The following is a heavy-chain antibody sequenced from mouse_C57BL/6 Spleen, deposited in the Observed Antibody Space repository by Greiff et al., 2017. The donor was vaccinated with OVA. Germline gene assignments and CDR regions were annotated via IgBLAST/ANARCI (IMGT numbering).Heavy chain of an antibody. V-gene: IGHV3-6*01. J-gene: IGHJ1*03. D-gene: IGHD1-1*01. CDR3: ARDYYGSSYGWYFDV. CDR2: ISYDGSN. CDR1: GYSITSGYY. Sequence: EVKLVESGPGLVKPSQSLSLTCSVPGYSITSGYYWNWIRQFPGNKLEWMGYISYDGSNNYNPSLKNRISITRDTSKNQFFLKLNSVTTEDTATYYCARDYYGSSYGWYFDVWGTGTTVTVSS.